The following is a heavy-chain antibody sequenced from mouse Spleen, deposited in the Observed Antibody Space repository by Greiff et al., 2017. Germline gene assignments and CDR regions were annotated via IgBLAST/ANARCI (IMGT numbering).Heavy chain of an antibody. Sequence: QVQLKQPGAELVRPGSSVKLSCKASGYTFTSYWMHWVKQRPIQGLEWIGNIDPSDSETHYNQKFKDKATLTVDKSSSTAYMQLSSLTSEDSAVYYCARGGYAMDDWGQGTSVTVSS. J-gene: IGHJ4*01. CDR3: ARGGYAMDD. V-gene: IGHV1-52*01. CDR2: IDPSDSET. CDR1: GYTFTSYW.